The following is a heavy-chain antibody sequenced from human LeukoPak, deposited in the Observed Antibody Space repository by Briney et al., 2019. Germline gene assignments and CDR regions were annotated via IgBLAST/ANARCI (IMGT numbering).Heavy chain of an antibody. D-gene: IGHD5-18*01. J-gene: IGHJ3*02. CDR3: ARPHEQEGYSYSDAFDI. CDR1: GYTFTGYY. Sequence: ASVKVSCKASGYTFTGYYMHWVRQAPGQGLEWMGWINPNSGGTNYAQKFQGRVTMTRDTSISTAYMELSRLRSDDTAVYYCARPHEQEGYSYSDAFDIWGQGTMVTVS. CDR2: INPNSGGT. V-gene: IGHV1-2*02.